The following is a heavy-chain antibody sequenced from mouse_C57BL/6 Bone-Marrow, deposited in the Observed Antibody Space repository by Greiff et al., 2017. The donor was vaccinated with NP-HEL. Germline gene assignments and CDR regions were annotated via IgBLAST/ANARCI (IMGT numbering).Heavy chain of an antibody. CDR2: IYPRSGNT. CDR1: GYTFTSYG. CDR3: ASREGLRRGWYFDV. J-gene: IGHJ1*03. D-gene: IGHD2-2*01. Sequence: VQLVESGAELARPGASVKLSCKASGYTFTSYGISWVKQRTGQGLEWIGEIYPRSGNTYYNEKFKGKATLTADKSSSTAYMELRSLTSEDSAVYFCASREGLRRGWYFDVWGTGTTVTVSS. V-gene: IGHV1-81*01.